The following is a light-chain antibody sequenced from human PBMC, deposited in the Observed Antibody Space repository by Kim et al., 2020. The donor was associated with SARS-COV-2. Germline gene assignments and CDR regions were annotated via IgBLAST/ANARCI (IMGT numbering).Light chain of an antibody. V-gene: IGLV1-47*01. CDR3: AAWDDSLSGRV. Sequence: QSVLTQPPSASGTPGQRVTITCSGSSSSIGSNYVSWYQQLPGTTPKLLIYRNNQRPSGVPDRFSGSKSGTSASLAISGLRSEDEADYYCAAWDDSLSGRVFGTGTKVTVL. CDR2: RNN. J-gene: IGLJ1*01. CDR1: SSSIGSNY.